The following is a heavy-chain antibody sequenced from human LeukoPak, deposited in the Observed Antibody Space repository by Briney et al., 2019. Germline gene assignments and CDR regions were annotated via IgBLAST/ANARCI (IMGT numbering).Heavy chain of an antibody. CDR1: GGSISSYY. D-gene: IGHD3-22*01. Sequence: SETLSLTCTVSGGSISSYYWSWIRQPPGKGLEWIGYIYYSGSTNYNPSLKSRVTISVDTSKNQFSLRLSSVTAADTAVYYCARVTGYMIEDYFDYWGQGTLVTISS. CDR2: IYYSGST. V-gene: IGHV4-59*01. J-gene: IGHJ4*02. CDR3: ARVTGYMIEDYFDY.